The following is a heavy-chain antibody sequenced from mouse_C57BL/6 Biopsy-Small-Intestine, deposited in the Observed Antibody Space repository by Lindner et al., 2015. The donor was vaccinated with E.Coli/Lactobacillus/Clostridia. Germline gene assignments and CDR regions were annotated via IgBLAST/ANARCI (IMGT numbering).Heavy chain of an antibody. CDR1: GYAFSSYW. D-gene: IGHD2-1*01. Sequence: VQLQESGAELVKPGASVKISCKASGYAFSSYWMNWVKQRPGKGLEWIGQIYPGDGDTNYNGKFKGKATLTADKSSSTAYMQLSSLTSEDSAVYFCARGEVYYGRGNYFDYWGQGTTLTVSS. CDR3: ARGEVYYGRGNYFDY. V-gene: IGHV1-80*01. J-gene: IGHJ2*01. CDR2: IYPGDGDT.